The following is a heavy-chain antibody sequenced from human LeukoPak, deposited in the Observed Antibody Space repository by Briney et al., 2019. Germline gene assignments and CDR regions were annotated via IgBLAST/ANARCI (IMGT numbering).Heavy chain of an antibody. CDR1: GFTFSSYA. D-gene: IGHD2-2*01. V-gene: IGHV3-23*01. CDR3: AKASIVPAAKGVDY. Sequence: PGGSLTLSCAASGFTFSSYAMSWVRQAPGKGLEWVSAISGSGGSTYYADSVKGRFTIPRDNSKNTLYLQMNSLRAEDTAVYYCAKASIVPAAKGVDYWGQGTLVTVS. J-gene: IGHJ4*02. CDR2: ISGSGGST.